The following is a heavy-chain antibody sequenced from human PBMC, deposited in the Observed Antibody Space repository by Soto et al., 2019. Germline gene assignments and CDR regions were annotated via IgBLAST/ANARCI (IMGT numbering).Heavy chain of an antibody. J-gene: IGHJ4*02. D-gene: IGHD6-6*01. CDR3: AREVQLSNFDY. CDR1: GGCISSSNW. Sequence: SETLSLTCAVSGGCISSSNWRRWVRHPPGKGLEWIGEIYHSGSTNYNPSLKSRVTISVDKSKNQYSLKLSSVTAADTAVYYCAREVQLSNFDYRGQRTLVTVSS. CDR2: IYHSGST. V-gene: IGHV4-4*02.